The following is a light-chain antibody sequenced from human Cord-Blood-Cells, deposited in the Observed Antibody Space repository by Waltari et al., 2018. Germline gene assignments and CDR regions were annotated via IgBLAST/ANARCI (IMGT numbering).Light chain of an antibody. CDR3: CSYAGSTTWV. CDR1: RCDVVSYNL. Sequence: QSALTPPAPVSGAPGPPSTISRTGTRCDVVSYNLVSWYQQHPGQAPKLMIYEGSKRPSGVSTRFSGSKPGDKASLTISGLQAEDEAEYYCCSYAGSTTWVFGGGTKLTVL. CDR2: EGS. V-gene: IGLV2-23*01. J-gene: IGLJ3*02.